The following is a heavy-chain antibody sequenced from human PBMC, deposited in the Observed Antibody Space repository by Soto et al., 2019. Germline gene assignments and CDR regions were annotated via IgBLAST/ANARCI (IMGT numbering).Heavy chain of an antibody. CDR3: AREAGNLAQIGEGYSYYFDY. J-gene: IGHJ4*02. CDR1: GFTFSSYA. D-gene: IGHD3-3*01. V-gene: IGHV3-30-3*01. Sequence: QVQLVESGGGVVQPGRSLRLSCAASGFTFSSYAMHWVRQAPGKGLEWVAVISYDGSNKYYADSVKGRFTISRDNSKNTRHQQMNSLRAEDTAVYYCAREAGNLAQIGEGYSYYFDYWSQGTLVTVSS. CDR2: ISYDGSNK.